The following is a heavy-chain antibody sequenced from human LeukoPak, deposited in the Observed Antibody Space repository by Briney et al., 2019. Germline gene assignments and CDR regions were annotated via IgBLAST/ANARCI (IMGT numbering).Heavy chain of an antibody. Sequence: ASVKVSCKASGYTFTSYDINWVRQATGQGLEWMGWMNPNSGNTGYAQKFQGRVTITRNTSISTAYMELSSLRSEDTAVYYCARGHDILTGYYNPYYYYYMDVWGKGTTVTVSS. CDR2: MNPNSGNT. CDR1: GYTFTSYD. CDR3: ARGHDILTGYYNPYYYYYMDV. D-gene: IGHD3-9*01. J-gene: IGHJ6*03. V-gene: IGHV1-8*03.